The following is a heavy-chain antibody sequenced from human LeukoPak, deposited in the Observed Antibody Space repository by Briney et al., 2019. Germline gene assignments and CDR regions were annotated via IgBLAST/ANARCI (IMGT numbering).Heavy chain of an antibody. Sequence: GGSLRLSCAASGFTFNSYWMSWVRQAPGKGLEWVANIKQDGGQKFYVDSVKGRFTISRDNAKNPLYLQMNSLRAEDTAIYYCARDGDYNWNYRSGFEYWGQGTLVTVSS. CDR3: ARDGDYNWNYRSGFEY. D-gene: IGHD1-7*01. CDR2: IKQDGGQK. CDR1: GFTFNSYW. J-gene: IGHJ4*02. V-gene: IGHV3-7*01.